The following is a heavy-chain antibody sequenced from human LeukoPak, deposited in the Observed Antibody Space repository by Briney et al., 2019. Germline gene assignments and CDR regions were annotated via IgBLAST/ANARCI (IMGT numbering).Heavy chain of an antibody. D-gene: IGHD4-17*01. CDR1: GFTVSSKY. J-gene: IGHJ4*02. CDR3: ASCPEHYGVFRRNYFDY. Sequence: GGSLRLSCAASGFTVSSKYMSWVRQAPGKGLEWVSVIYSGGSTYYADSVKGRFTISRDNSKNTPYLQMNSLRAEDTAVYYCASCPEHYGVFRRNYFDYWGQGTLVTASS. V-gene: IGHV3-66*01. CDR2: IYSGGST.